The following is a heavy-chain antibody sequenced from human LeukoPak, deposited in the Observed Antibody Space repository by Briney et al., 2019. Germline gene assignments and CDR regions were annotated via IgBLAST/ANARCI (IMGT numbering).Heavy chain of an antibody. Sequence: GGSLRLSCAASGFTFSIAWMNWVRQAPGKGLEWVGRIKSKTDGGTTDYAAPVKGRFTISRDNARHSLYLQMNSLRAEDTAVYYCARGAWEPEMWGQGTMVTVSS. CDR3: ARGAWEPEM. J-gene: IGHJ3*02. CDR1: GFTFSIAW. CDR2: IKSKTDGGTT. D-gene: IGHD1-26*01. V-gene: IGHV3-15*01.